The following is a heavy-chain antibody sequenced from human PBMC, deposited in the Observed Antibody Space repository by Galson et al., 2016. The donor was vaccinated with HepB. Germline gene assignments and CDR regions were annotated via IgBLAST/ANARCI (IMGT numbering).Heavy chain of an antibody. D-gene: IGHD5-12*01. CDR3: AAGDIVATIKGPFEY. CDR2: IYPGGNT. J-gene: IGHJ4*02. Sequence: SETLSLTCTVSGVSIISSSYYWGWIRQPPGKGLEWIGSIYPGGNTLYSPSLKSRVTIATDTSKRFFSLRLTSVTAADTAVYYCAAGDIVATIKGPFEYWGQGTLVTVSP. CDR1: GVSIISSSYY. V-gene: IGHV4-39*02.